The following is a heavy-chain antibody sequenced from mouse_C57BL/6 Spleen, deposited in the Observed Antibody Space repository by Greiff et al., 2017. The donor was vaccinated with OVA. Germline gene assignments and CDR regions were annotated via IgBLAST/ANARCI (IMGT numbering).Heavy chain of an antibody. CDR1: GFNIKDDY. CDR3: TTDYYGSSYAWFAY. Sequence: EVKLVESGAELVRPGASVKLSCTASGFNIKDDYMHWVKQRPEQGLEWIGWIDPENGDTEYASKFQGKATITVDTSSNTAYLQLSSLTSEDTAVYYCTTDYYGSSYAWFAYWGQGTLVTVSA. CDR2: IDPENGDT. J-gene: IGHJ3*01. D-gene: IGHD1-1*01. V-gene: IGHV14-4*01.